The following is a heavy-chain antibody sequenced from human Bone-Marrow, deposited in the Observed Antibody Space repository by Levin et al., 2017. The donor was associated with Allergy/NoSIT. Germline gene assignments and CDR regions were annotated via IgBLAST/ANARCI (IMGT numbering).Heavy chain of an antibody. J-gene: IGHJ6*02. Sequence: GESLKISCKASGYTFTSYWIGWVRQMPGKGLEWMGIVLPADSDTRYNPSIQGQVNISADKSINTAYLQWSSLKASDTAIYFCARHLDYGADYYFYGLDVWGQGTSISVSS. D-gene: IGHD4-17*01. CDR2: VLPADSDT. V-gene: IGHV5-51*01. CDR1: GYTFTSYW. CDR3: ARHLDYGADYYFYGLDV.